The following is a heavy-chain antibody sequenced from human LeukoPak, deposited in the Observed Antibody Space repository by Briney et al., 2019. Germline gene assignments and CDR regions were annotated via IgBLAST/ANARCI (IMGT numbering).Heavy chain of an antibody. D-gene: IGHD2-2*01. CDR1: GFTISSNY. CDR3: ARAAVGLSTRPFDY. J-gene: IGHJ4*02. Sequence: GGSLRLSCAASGFTISSNYMSWVRQAPGKGLEWVSVIYSGDNTYYADSVKGRFTISRENSMNTLFLQMNSLRDEDTAVYYCARAAVGLSTRPFDYWGQGTLVTVSS. CDR2: IYSGDNT. V-gene: IGHV3-66*01.